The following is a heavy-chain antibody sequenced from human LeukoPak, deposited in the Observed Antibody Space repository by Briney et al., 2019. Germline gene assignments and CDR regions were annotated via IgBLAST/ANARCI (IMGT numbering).Heavy chain of an antibody. V-gene: IGHV3-48*04. CDR1: GFTFSSYS. CDR3: ARARGSYAFDI. Sequence: GGSLRLSCAASGFTFSSYSMNWVRQAPGKGLEWVSYISSGGSAMYCGDSVKGRFTISRDNAKNSLYLQMNSLRAEDTAVYSCARARGSYAFDIWGQGTMVTVSS. D-gene: IGHD2-15*01. CDR2: ISSGGSAM. J-gene: IGHJ3*02.